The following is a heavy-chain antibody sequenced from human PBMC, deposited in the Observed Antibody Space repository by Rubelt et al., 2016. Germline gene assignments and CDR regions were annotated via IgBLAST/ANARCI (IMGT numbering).Heavy chain of an antibody. J-gene: IGHJ4*02. CDR1: GGSISSSSYY. CDR2: IYYSGST. Sequence: ESGPGLVKPSETLSLTCTVSGGSISSSSYYWGWIRQPPGKGLEWIGSIYYSGSTYYNPSLKSRVTISVDTSKNQFSLKLSSVTAADTAVYYCARIEEYSGYEFDYWGQGTLVTVSS. V-gene: IGHV4-39*07. D-gene: IGHD5-12*01. CDR3: ARIEEYSGYEFDY.